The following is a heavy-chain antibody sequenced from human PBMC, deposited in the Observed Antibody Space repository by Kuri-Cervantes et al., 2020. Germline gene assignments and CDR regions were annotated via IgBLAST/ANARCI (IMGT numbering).Heavy chain of an antibody. D-gene: IGHD3-22*01. CDR3: ARGLHYYDSSGYPY. V-gene: IGHV3-11*01. Sequence: SLKISCAASGFTFSDYYMSWIRQAPGKVPEWVSYISSGGVTIYYADSVKGRFTISRDNAKHSLYLQMNSLRAEDTAVYYCARGLHYYDSSGYPYWGHGTLVTVSS. CDR2: ISSGGVTI. J-gene: IGHJ4*01. CDR1: GFTFSDYY.